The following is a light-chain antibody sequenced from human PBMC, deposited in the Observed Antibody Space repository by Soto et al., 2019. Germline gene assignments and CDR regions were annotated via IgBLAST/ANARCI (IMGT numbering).Light chain of an antibody. CDR3: QQYGSSLTWT. V-gene: IGKV3-20*01. Sequence: EIVLTQSPGTLSLSAGERATLTCRASQSVSSSYLAWYQQQPGQAPRLLLYGASSRATGIPDRFSGSGSGTDLTLTISTLETEDFAVYYCQQYGSSLTWTVGQGTKVDIK. J-gene: IGKJ1*01. CDR2: GAS. CDR1: QSVSSSY.